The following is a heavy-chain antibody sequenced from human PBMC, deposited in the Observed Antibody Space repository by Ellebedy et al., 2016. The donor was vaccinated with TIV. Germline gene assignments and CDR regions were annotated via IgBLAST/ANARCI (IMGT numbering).Heavy chain of an antibody. V-gene: IGHV3-23*01. J-gene: IGHJ5*02. CDR3: ATRGHSIGWFAD. CDR2: ISGRGEST. CDR1: GFIFSDYA. Sequence: PGGSLRLSCATSGFIFSDYAISWVRQPPGKGLEWVSTISGRGESTFAADSVKGRFTISRDFSKRTVYLQLTSLRVEDTAVYFCATRGHSIGWFADWGQGTLVTVSS. D-gene: IGHD3-22*01.